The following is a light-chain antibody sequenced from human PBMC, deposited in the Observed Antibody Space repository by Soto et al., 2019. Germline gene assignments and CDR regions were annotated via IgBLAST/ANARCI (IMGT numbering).Light chain of an antibody. Sequence: DIQRTQSPSSLSASVRDRVTITGQASQDINNYLNWYQQKPGKAHKLLIYDASNLAAGVPSRFSGSGSGTHFNLTISNLQPEDIATYYCQEYEKLFSFGPGTKVDFK. V-gene: IGKV1-33*01. CDR2: DAS. CDR3: QEYEKLFS. J-gene: IGKJ3*01. CDR1: QDINNY.